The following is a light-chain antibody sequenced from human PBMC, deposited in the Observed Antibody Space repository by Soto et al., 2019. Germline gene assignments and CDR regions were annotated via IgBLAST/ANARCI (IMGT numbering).Light chain of an antibody. CDR3: CSYAGTYTLWV. CDR1: SSDFGGYNY. Sequence: QSVLTQPRSVSGSPGQSVTISCTGTSSDFGGYNYVSWYHQYPGKAPKLIIYDVTKRPSGVPDRFSGSKSGNTASLTISGLQAEDEADYYCCSYAGTYTLWVFGGGTKVTVL. V-gene: IGLV2-11*01. J-gene: IGLJ3*02. CDR2: DVT.